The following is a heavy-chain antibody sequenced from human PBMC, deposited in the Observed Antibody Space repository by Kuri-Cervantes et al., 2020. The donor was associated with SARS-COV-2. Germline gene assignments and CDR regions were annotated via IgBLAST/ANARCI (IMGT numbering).Heavy chain of an antibody. Sequence: SCKASGGTFSSYSMNWVRQAPGKGLEWVSYISSSSSTIYYADSVKGRFTISRDNAKNSLYLQMNSLRAEDTAVYYCARDGAHIVATIAYFDYWGQGTLVTVSS. CDR3: ARDGAHIVATIAYFDY. J-gene: IGHJ4*02. V-gene: IGHV3-48*04. CDR2: ISSSSSTI. CDR1: GGTFSSYS. D-gene: IGHD5-12*01.